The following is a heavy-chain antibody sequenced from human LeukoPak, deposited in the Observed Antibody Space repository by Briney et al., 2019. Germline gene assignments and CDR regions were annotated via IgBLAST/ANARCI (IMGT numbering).Heavy chain of an antibody. CDR2: ISGSGEST. J-gene: IGHJ3*01. CDR1: GFTFSSSA. CDR3: AKETAGGYGALDV. D-gene: IGHD2-8*02. Sequence: GGSLRLFSAASGFTFSSSAMSQVRHAPGKGLGGVSAISGSGESTSYADSVKGRFTISRDNSKNTLYLQMNSLRAEDTAVYYCAKETAGGYGALDVWGQGAIGTVSS. V-gene: IGHV3-23*01.